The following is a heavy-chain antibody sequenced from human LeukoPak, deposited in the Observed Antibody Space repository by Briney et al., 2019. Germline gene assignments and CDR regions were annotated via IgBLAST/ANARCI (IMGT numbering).Heavy chain of an antibody. D-gene: IGHD5-18*01. CDR3: ARDLTDTAMVTIFDY. V-gene: IGHV1-69*04. CDR2: IIPILGIA. CDR1: GGTFSSYA. Sequence: SVKVSCKASGGTFSSYAISWVRQAPGQGLEWMGRIIPILGIANYAQKFQGRVTITADKSTSTAYMELSSLRSEDTAVYYCARDLTDTAMVTIFDYWGQGTLVTVPS. J-gene: IGHJ4*02.